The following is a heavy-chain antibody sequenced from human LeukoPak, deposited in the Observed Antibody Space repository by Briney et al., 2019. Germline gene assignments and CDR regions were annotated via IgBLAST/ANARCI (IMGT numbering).Heavy chain of an antibody. Sequence: PGRSLRLSCAASGFTFSSYGMHWVRQAPGKGLEWVAVIWYDGSNKYYADSVKGRFTISRDNSKNTLYLQMNSLRAEDTAVYYCARDRTAMVTWWFDPWGQGTRVTVSS. D-gene: IGHD5-18*01. CDR1: GFTFSSYG. V-gene: IGHV3-33*01. CDR2: IWYDGSNK. J-gene: IGHJ5*02. CDR3: ARDRTAMVTWWFDP.